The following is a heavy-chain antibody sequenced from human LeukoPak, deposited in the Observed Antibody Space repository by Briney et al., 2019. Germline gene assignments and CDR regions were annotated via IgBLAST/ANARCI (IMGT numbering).Heavy chain of an antibody. D-gene: IGHD5-18*01. CDR3: ARVHVDSALVIDAFDI. CDR2: IIPIFGTA. J-gene: IGHJ3*02. V-gene: IGHV1-69*05. CDR1: GGTFGSYA. Sequence: SVKVSCKASGGTFGSYAISWVRQAPGQRLEWMGGIIPIFGTAHYAQKFQGRVTIITDESTTTVYMELSSLRSEDTALYYCARVHVDSALVIDAFDIWGQGTMVTVTS.